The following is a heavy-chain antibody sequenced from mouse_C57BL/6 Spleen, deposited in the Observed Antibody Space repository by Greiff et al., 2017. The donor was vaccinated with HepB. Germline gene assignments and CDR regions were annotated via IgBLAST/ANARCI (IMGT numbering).Heavy chain of an antibody. CDR3: ARFGPFYDVYFDY. D-gene: IGHD2-3*01. Sequence: QVQLQQSGAELVKPGASVKMSCKASGYTFTSYWITWVKQRPGQGLEWIGDIYPGSGSTNYNEKFKSKATLTVDTSSSTAYMQLSSLTSEDSAVYYCARFGPFYDVYFDYWGQGTTLTVSS. J-gene: IGHJ2*01. V-gene: IGHV1-55*01. CDR1: GYTFTSYW. CDR2: IYPGSGST.